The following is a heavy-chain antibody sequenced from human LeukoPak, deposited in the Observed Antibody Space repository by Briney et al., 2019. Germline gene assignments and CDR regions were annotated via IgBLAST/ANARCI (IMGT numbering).Heavy chain of an antibody. CDR3: ARDPKWELPYDY. V-gene: IGHV1-2*02. Sequence: ASVKVSCKASGYTFTGYYMHWVRPAPGQGLEWMGWINPNSGGTNYAQKFQGRVTMTRDTSISTAYMELSRLRSDDTAVYYCARDPKWELPYDYWGQGTLVTVSS. J-gene: IGHJ4*02. D-gene: IGHD1-26*01. CDR2: INPNSGGT. CDR1: GYTFTGYY.